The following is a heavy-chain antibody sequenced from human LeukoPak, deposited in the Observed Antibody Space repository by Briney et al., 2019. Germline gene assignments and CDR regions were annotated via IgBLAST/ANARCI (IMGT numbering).Heavy chain of an antibody. V-gene: IGHV3-23*01. J-gene: IGHJ5*02. Sequence: PGGSLRLSCAASGFTFSSYAMSWVRQAPGKGLERVSAISGSGGSTYYADSVKGRFTISRDNSKNTLYLQMNSLRAEDTAVYYCAKVDLGYCSGGSCPRWFDPWGQGTLVTVSS. CDR2: ISGSGGST. CDR3: AKVDLGYCSGGSCPRWFDP. CDR1: GFTFSSYA. D-gene: IGHD2-15*01.